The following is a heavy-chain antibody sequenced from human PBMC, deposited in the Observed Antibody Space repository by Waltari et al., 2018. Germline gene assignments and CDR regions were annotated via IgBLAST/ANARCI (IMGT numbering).Heavy chain of an antibody. CDR1: GGSISSHY. CDR2: IYYSGST. J-gene: IGHJ4*02. Sequence: QVQLQESGPGLVKPSETLSLTCTVSGGSISSHYWSWIRQPPGKGLEWIGYIYYSGSTNYNPPLKSRVTISVDTSKNQFSLKLSAVTAADTAVYYCARVVERELLFDYWGQGTLVTVSS. V-gene: IGHV4-59*11. CDR3: ARVVERELLFDY. D-gene: IGHD1-26*01.